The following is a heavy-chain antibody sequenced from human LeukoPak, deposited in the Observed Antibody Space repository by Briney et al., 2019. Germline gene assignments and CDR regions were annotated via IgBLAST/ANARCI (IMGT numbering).Heavy chain of an antibody. V-gene: IGHV3-7*03. J-gene: IGHJ4*02. CDR2: IKLDGSEK. CDR1: GFTFGKYW. D-gene: IGHD1-14*01. Sequence: GGSLRLSCVASGFTFGKYWMSWVRQAPGKGLEWVADIKLDGSEKNYVDSVKGRFTISRDNTKNSLYLQMNSLRAEDTAVYYCMTELLGYRGQGTLVTVSS. CDR3: MTELLGY.